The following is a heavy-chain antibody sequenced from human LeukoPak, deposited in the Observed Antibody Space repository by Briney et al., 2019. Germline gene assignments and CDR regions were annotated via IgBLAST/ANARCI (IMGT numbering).Heavy chain of an antibody. CDR1: GGSFSGYY. Sequence: SETLSLTCAVYGGSFSGYYWSWIRQPPGKGLEWIGEINHSGSTNYNPSLKSRVTISVDTSKNQFSLKLSSVTAADTAVYYCARANIAVAGFDYWGQGTLVTVSS. CDR2: INHSGST. D-gene: IGHD6-19*01. J-gene: IGHJ4*02. V-gene: IGHV4-34*01. CDR3: ARANIAVAGFDY.